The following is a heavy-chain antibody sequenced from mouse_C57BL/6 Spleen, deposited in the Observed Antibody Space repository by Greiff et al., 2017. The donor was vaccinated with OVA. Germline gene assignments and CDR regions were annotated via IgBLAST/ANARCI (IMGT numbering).Heavy chain of an antibody. CDR3: ASAQATYFDY. V-gene: IGHV1-69*01. Sequence: QVQLQQPGAELVMPGASVKLSCKASGYTFTSYWMHWVQQRPGQGLEWIGEIDPSDSYTNYNQKFKGKSTLTVDKSSSTAYMQLSSLTSEDSAVYYCASAQATYFDYWGQGTTLTVSS. D-gene: IGHD3-2*02. CDR2: IDPSDSYT. CDR1: GYTFTSYW. J-gene: IGHJ2*01.